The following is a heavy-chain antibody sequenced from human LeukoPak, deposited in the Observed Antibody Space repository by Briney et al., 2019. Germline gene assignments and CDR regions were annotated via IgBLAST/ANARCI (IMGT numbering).Heavy chain of an antibody. CDR1: GFTVSSNH. J-gene: IGHJ4*02. D-gene: IGHD7-27*01. V-gene: IGHV3-66*01. CDR3: ARDGENHYYDY. Sequence: GGSLRLSCEASGFTVSSNHMSWVRQAPGKGLEWVSVIYSGGTIYYADSVKGRFTISRDNSQNTVYLEMNSLRAEDTAVYYCARDGENHYYDYWGQGTLVIVST. CDR2: IYSGGTI.